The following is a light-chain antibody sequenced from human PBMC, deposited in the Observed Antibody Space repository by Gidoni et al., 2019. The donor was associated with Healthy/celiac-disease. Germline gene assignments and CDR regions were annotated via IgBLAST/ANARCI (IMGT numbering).Light chain of an antibody. Sequence: DIQMTQSPSSLSASVGDRVTITCRSSQSISSFLTWSQQKPGKAPKLLIYAASSLQSGVPSRLSGSGSGTDFTLTISSLQPEDFATYYCQQSYSTPLTFGPGTKVDIK. J-gene: IGKJ3*01. CDR1: QSISSF. CDR3: QQSYSTPLT. CDR2: AAS. V-gene: IGKV1-39*01.